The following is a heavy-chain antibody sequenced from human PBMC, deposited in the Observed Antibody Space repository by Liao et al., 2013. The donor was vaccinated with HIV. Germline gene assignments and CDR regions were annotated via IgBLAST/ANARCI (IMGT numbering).Heavy chain of an antibody. CDR1: GASISSSNYY. D-gene: IGHD2/OR15-2a*01. J-gene: IGHJ6*03. CDR3: AKINIQYYYTDV. CDR2: ISHTGST. Sequence: QLQLQESGPGLVKPSETLSLTCTVSGASISSSNYYWAWIRQAPGKGLEWIGEISHTGSTNYSPSLKSRVTISVDTSKTQFSLKVTSVTAADTALYYCAKINIQYYYTDVWSKGTTVTVSS. V-gene: IGHV4-39*07.